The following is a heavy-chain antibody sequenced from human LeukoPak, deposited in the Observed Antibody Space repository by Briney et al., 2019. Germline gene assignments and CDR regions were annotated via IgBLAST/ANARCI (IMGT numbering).Heavy chain of an antibody. J-gene: IGHJ3*02. CDR1: GYIFTGYF. D-gene: IGHD2-21*02. V-gene: IGHV1-2*04. CDR3: TRGPSCGGDCLDAFDI. CDR2: INPNSGDT. Sequence: ASVKVSCKASGYIFTGYFMHWIRQPPGQGLEWMGWINPNSGDTNYAQKFQGSVTMTTDTSITTAYMEVNRLTSDDMAVYYCTRGPSCGGDCLDAFDIWGQGTMIAVSS.